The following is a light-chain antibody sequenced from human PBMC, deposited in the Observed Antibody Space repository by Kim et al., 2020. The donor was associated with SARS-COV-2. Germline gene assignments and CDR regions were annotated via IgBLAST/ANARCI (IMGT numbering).Light chain of an antibody. CDR3: QQSYSIPIT. Sequence: ASVGDRVTITCRASQSISSYLNWYQQKPGKAPKVLIYGASTLQSGVPSRFSGSGSGTDFTLTISSLQPEDFATYYCQQSYSIPITFGPGTRLEIK. J-gene: IGKJ5*01. CDR1: QSISSY. CDR2: GAS. V-gene: IGKV1-39*01.